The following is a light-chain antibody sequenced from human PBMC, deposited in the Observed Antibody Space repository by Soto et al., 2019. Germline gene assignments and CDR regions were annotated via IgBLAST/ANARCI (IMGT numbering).Light chain of an antibody. V-gene: IGKV3-15*01. CDR2: GAS. Sequence: EIVMTQSPATLSVSPGERATLSCRASQSVGIDLAWYQQTPGQAPRLLIYGASTRATGIPVRFSGSASGTEFTLTISSLQSEDFTVYYCQQYNKWPLTFGQGTKVEIK. J-gene: IGKJ1*01. CDR3: QQYNKWPLT. CDR1: QSVGID.